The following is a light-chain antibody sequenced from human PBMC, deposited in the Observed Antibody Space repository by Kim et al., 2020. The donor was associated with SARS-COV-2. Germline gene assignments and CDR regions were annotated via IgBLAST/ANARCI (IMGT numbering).Light chain of an antibody. Sequence: SVSPGEGATLSCRASQSVSNSLAWYQQKPGQPPRLLIYDASTRATGIPARFSGSGSGTEFTLSISSLQSEDFAVYYCQQFNTWPTFGGGTKVDIK. CDR2: DAS. CDR3: QQFNTWPT. V-gene: IGKV3-15*01. J-gene: IGKJ4*01. CDR1: QSVSNS.